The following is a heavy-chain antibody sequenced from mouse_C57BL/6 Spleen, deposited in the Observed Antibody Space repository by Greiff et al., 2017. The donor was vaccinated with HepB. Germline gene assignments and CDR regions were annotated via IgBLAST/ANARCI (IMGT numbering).Heavy chain of an antibody. J-gene: IGHJ2*01. Sequence: VQLQQPGAELVKPGASVKMSCKASGYTFTSYWITWVKQRPGQGLEWIGDIYPGSGSTNYNEKFKSKATLTVDTSSSTAYMQLSSLTSEDSAVYYCARSEDYDVGGYYFDYWGQGTTLTVSS. V-gene: IGHV1-55*01. CDR3: ARSEDYDVGGYYFDY. D-gene: IGHD2-4*01. CDR1: GYTFTSYW. CDR2: IYPGSGST.